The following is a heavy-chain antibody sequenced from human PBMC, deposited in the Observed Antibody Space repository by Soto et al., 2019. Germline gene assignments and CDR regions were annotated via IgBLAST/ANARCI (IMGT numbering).Heavy chain of an antibody. CDR1: GYTFTSYD. CDR3: AGGCDFWWAKVGGWFVP. V-gene: IGHV1-8*01. D-gene: IGHD3-3*01. CDR2: MNPNSGNT. Sequence: QVQLVQSGAEVKKPGASVKVSCKASGYTFTSYDINWVRQATGQGLEWMGWMNPNSGNTGYAQKFQGRVTMTRNTSIRTAYMELSSLRSEDTAVYYCAGGCDFWWAKVGGWFVPWGQGTLVTVSS. J-gene: IGHJ5*02.